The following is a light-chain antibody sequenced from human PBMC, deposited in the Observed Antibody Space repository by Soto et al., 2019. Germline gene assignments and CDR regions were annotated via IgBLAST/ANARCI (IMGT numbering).Light chain of an antibody. CDR3: QVWDRESEHYV. V-gene: IGLV3-21*02. CDR1: NIGSKS. J-gene: IGLJ1*01. Sequence: SYDLTQPPSVSVAPGQTARITCGGTNIGSKSVHWYQQRPGQAPVMVVYDDSDRPSGIPERFSGSNSGDTATLTISRVDAGDEADYYCQVWDRESEHYVFGTGTKVTVL. CDR2: DDS.